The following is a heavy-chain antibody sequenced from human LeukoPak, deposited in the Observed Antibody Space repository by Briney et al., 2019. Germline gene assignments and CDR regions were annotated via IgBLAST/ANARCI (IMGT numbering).Heavy chain of an antibody. CDR2: INPNSGGT. CDR3: ARGPWIQLWFLDY. Sequence: ASVKVSCKASGYTFSGYYIHWVRQAPGQGLEWMGWINPNSGGTNYAQKFQGRVTMTRDTSISTAYMELSRLRSDDTAVYYRARGPWIQLWFLDYWGQGTLVTVSS. V-gene: IGHV1-2*02. J-gene: IGHJ4*02. CDR1: GYTFSGYY. D-gene: IGHD5-18*01.